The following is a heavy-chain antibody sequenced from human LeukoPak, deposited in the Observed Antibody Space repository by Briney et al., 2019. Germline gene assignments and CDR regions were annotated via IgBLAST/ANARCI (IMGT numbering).Heavy chain of an antibody. D-gene: IGHD2-2*01. J-gene: IGHJ4*02. CDR1: GFTFSSYW. CDR3: ARDGIVPAYYFDY. CDR2: INSDGIA. Sequence: GGSLRLSCAASGFTFSSYWMHWVRQAPGKGLVWASRINSDGIAIYADSVTGRFTISRDNAKNTLYLQMNSLRAEDTALYYCARDGIVPAYYFDYWGQGTLVTVSS. V-gene: IGHV3-74*01.